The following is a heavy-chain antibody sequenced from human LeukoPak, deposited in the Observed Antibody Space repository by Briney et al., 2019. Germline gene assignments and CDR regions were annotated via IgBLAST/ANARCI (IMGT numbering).Heavy chain of an antibody. J-gene: IGHJ4*02. V-gene: IGHV4-30-4*08. CDR3: ASGDIVVVPAAGPVDY. D-gene: IGHD2-2*01. Sequence: PSETLSLTCTVSGGSISSGDYYWSWIRQPPGKGLEWIGYIYYSGSTYYNPSLKSRVTISVDTSKNQFSLKLSSVTAADTAVYYCASGDIVVVPAAGPVDYWAREPWSPSPQ. CDR1: GGSISSGDYY. CDR2: IYYSGST.